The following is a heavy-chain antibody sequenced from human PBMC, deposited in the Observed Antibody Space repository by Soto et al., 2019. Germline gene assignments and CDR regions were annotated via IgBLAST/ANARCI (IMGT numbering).Heavy chain of an antibody. J-gene: IGHJ4*02. V-gene: IGHV3-23*01. CDR1: GFTFSSYA. Sequence: GGALRLSCAASGFTFSSYAMSWVRQAPGKGLEWVSLISGSGGGTYYADSVKGRFTISRDNSKNTLYLQMNSLRAEDTAVFYCAKHLSNGSPDYWGQGTLVTVSS. CDR2: ISGSGGGT. D-gene: IGHD2-15*01. CDR3: AKHLSNGSPDY.